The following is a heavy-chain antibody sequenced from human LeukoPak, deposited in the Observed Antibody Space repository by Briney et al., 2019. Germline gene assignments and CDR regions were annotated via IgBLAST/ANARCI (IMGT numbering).Heavy chain of an antibody. Sequence: SQTLSLTCTVSGGSISSGSYYWSWMRQPDGKGLEGIVRIYTSRSTNYNPYLKSRVTISVDTTKNQFSLRLSSVTPADTAVYYCARGVMVRGVLGWFDPSGQGTLVTVSS. CDR3: ARGVMVRGVLGWFDP. CDR1: GGSISSGSYY. J-gene: IGHJ5*02. CDR2: IYTSRST. D-gene: IGHD3-10*01. V-gene: IGHV4-61*02.